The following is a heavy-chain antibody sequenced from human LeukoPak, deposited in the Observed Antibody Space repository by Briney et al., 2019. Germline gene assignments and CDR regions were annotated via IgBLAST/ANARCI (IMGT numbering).Heavy chain of an antibody. Sequence: GGSLKLSCAVSGFTFSNYWMSWVRQAPGKGLEWVANIKLDGSEKYYVDSVKGRFTISSDNAENSLYLQMNSLRVEDTAVYYCARRYSYGYYFDYWGQGTLVTVSS. CDR1: GFTFSNYW. CDR3: ARRYSYGYYFDY. J-gene: IGHJ4*02. D-gene: IGHD5-18*01. V-gene: IGHV3-7*03. CDR2: IKLDGSEK.